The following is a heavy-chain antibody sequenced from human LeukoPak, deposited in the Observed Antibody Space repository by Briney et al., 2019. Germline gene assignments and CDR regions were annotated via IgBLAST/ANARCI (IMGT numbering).Heavy chain of an antibody. CDR2: ISTTSTTI. Sequence: PGGSLRLSCAASGFTFSSYSMNWVRQAPGKGLEWVSYISTTSTTIDYADSVKGRFTISRDNAKNSLYLQMNSLRDEDTAVYYCASSIRITFGGVIVVPSRLDYWGQGTLVTVSS. CDR3: ASSIRITFGGVIVVPSRLDY. V-gene: IGHV3-48*02. D-gene: IGHD3-16*02. J-gene: IGHJ4*02. CDR1: GFTFSSYS.